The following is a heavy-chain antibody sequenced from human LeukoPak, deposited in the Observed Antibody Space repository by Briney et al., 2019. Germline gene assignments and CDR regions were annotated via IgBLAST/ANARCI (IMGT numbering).Heavy chain of an antibody. V-gene: IGHV4-39*07. CDR3: ARAPDLEWLLPFDY. J-gene: IGHJ4*02. D-gene: IGHD3-3*01. Sequence: SETLSLTCTVSGGSISSSSYYWGWIRQPPGKGLEWIGSIYYSGSTYYNPSLKSRVTISVDTSKNQFSLKLSSVTAADTAVYYCARAPDLEWLLPFDYWGQGTLVTVSS. CDR1: GGSISSSSYY. CDR2: IYYSGST.